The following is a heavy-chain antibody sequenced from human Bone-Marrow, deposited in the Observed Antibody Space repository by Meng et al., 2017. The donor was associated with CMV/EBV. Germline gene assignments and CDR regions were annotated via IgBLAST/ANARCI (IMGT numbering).Heavy chain of an antibody. CDR2: IRYDGSNK. Sequence: GESLKISCAASGFTFSSYGMHWVRQAPGKGLEWVTFIRYDGSNKYYADSVKGRFTISRDNSKNTLYLEMNSLRAEDTAVYYCAKDKYGSSSSCYRWGQGTLVTVSS. CDR3: AKDKYGSSSSCYR. V-gene: IGHV3-30*02. D-gene: IGHD2-2*01. CDR1: GFTFSSYG. J-gene: IGHJ4*02.